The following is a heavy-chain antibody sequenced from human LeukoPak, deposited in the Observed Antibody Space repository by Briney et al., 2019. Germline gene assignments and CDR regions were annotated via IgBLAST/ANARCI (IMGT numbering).Heavy chain of an antibody. D-gene: IGHD2-15*01. Sequence: GASVKVSCKASGYAFSRYGINWVRQAPGQGLEWVGGISAYNGNANYAWNLQGRVTMTTDTSSSTAYMELRSLRSDDTAVYYCARGYGHDYWGQGTLVTVSS. CDR1: GYAFSRYG. CDR3: ARGYGHDY. V-gene: IGHV1-18*01. CDR2: ISAYNGNA. J-gene: IGHJ4*02.